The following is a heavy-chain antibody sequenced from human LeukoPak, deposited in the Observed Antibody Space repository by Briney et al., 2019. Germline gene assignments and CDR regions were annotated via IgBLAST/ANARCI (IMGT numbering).Heavy chain of an antibody. CDR3: ARGVIPGFYSGWSPYYDY. Sequence: SETLSLTCTVSGGSISSGDYYWSWIRQPPGKGLEWIGYIYYSGSTNYNPSLKSRVTISVDTSKNQFSLKLSSVAAADTAVYFCARGVIPGFYSGWSPYYDYWGQGTLVTVSS. V-gene: IGHV4-61*08. CDR2: IYYSGST. D-gene: IGHD6-19*01. CDR1: GGSISSGDYY. J-gene: IGHJ4*02.